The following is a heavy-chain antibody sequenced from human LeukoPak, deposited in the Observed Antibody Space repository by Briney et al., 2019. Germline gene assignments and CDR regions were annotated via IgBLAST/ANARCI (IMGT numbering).Heavy chain of an antibody. D-gene: IGHD3-9*01. CDR1: GGSISPFY. CDR3: ARHRLYYDILTGAESDAFDI. CDR2: IYYTGST. Sequence: SETLSLTCTVSGGSISPFYWNWIRQPPGKGLEWIGYIYYTGSTNYNPSLKSRVTISVDTSKNLFSLKLKSVTAADTAVYYCARHRLYYDILTGAESDAFDIWGQGTMVTVSS. J-gene: IGHJ3*02. V-gene: IGHV4-59*01.